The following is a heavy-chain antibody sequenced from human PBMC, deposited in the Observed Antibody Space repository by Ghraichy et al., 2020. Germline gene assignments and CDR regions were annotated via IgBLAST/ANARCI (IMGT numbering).Heavy chain of an antibody. D-gene: IGHD3-22*01. Sequence: SETLSLTCTVSGYSISSGYYWGWIRQPPGKGLEWIGSIYHSGSTYYNPSLKSRVTISVDTSKNQFSLKLSSVTAADTAVYYCARDDYDSSGFLHNDAFDIWGQGTMVTVSS. CDR1: GYSISSGYY. J-gene: IGHJ3*02. CDR3: ARDDYDSSGFLHNDAFDI. CDR2: IYHSGST. V-gene: IGHV4-38-2*02.